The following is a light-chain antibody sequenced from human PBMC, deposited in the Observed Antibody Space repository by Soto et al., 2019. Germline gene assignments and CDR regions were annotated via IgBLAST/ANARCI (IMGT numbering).Light chain of an antibody. CDR2: GAS. J-gene: IGKJ4*01. V-gene: IGKV3-20*01. CDR1: QSVSSSY. CDR3: QQYGSSPLT. Sequence: EIVLTQSPGTLSLSPGERATLSCRASQSVSSSYLAWYQQKPGQAPRLLIYGASSRATGIPDRFSGSGSGTDFTLTISRLEPGDFAVYYCQQYGSSPLTFGGGTKVDI.